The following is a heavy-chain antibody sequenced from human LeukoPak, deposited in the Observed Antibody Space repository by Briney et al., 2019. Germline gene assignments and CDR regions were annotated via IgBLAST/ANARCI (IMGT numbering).Heavy chain of an antibody. CDR3: ARGYGPATRRGWFDP. Sequence: SETLSLTCTVSGGSISSGGYYWSWIRQHPGKGLEWIGSISSSGRTYSNPSLKSRVTISVDTSKNQFSLKLSSVTAADTAVYYCARGYGPATRRGWFDPWGQGTLVTVSS. J-gene: IGHJ5*02. D-gene: IGHD2-15*01. CDR2: ISSSGRT. CDR1: GGSISSGGYY. V-gene: IGHV4-31*03.